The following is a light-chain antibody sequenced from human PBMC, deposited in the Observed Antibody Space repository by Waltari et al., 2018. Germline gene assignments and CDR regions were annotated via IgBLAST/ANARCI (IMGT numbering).Light chain of an antibody. CDR3: SSFSRSASEVI. J-gene: IGLJ2*01. CDR2: DVS. CDR1: TSDIGGFAY. Sequence: QSALTQPASVSGSPGQSLTISCTGTTSDIGGFAYVARYQQPPDKVPKLLIHDVSSRPSGVSNRFSGSKSGNTAALTISGLRAEDEAHYYCSSFSRSASEVIFGGGTRVTVL. V-gene: IGLV2-14*03.